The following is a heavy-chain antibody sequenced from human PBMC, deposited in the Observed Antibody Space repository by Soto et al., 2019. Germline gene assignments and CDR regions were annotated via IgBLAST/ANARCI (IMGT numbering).Heavy chain of an antibody. D-gene: IGHD2-21*02. CDR2: FSSSGDSI. J-gene: IGHJ4*02. CDR1: GFTFSGYY. V-gene: IGHV3-11*04. Sequence: QVQLVESGGGLVKPGGALRLSCEASGFTFSGYYMTWIRQAPGKGLEWISYFSSSGDSIYYADSVKGRFTVSRDNAKNSLFVHMNSQRDDDTAVYYCASLPEGSMVTSWGQGTLVTVSS. CDR3: ASLPEGSMVTS.